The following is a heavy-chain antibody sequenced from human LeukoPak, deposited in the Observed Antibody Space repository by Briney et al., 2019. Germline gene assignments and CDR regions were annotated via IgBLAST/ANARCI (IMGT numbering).Heavy chain of an antibody. V-gene: IGHV3-13*01. CDR1: GFTFSSYD. CDR3: ARSGSSWTEDAFDI. D-gene: IGHD6-13*01. CDR2: IGTAGDT. Sequence: GGSLRLSCAASGFTFSSYDMHWVRQATGKGLEWVSAIGTAGDTYYPGSVKGRFTISRENAKNSLYLQMNSLRAGDTAVYYCARSGSSWTEDAFDIWGQGTMVTVSS. J-gene: IGHJ3*02.